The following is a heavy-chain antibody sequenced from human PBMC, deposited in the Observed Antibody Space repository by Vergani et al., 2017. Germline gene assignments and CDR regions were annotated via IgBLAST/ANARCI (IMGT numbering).Heavy chain of an antibody. J-gene: IGHJ4*02. D-gene: IGHD5-18*01. CDR1: GGSVSSGSYY. V-gene: IGHV4-61*01. CDR3: ARSRYSYGLIPY. CDR2: IYYSGST. Sequence: QVQLQESGPGLVKPSETLSLTCTVSGGSVSSGSYYWSWIRQPPGKGLEWIGYIYYSGSTNYNPSLKSRVTISVDTSKNQFSLKLSSVTAADTAVYYCARSRYSYGLIPYWGQGTLVTVSS.